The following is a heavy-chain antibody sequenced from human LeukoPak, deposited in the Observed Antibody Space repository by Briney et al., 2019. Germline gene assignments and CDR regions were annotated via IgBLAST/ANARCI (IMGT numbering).Heavy chain of an antibody. CDR1: GGSIRSSYYY. CDR3: ARVPKYFDL. CDR2: IYDSGST. V-gene: IGHV4-39*01. J-gene: IGHJ2*01. Sequence: SETLSLTCTVSGGSIRSSYYYWGWIRQPPGKGLEWIGSIYDSGSTYYNPSLKSRVTISVDTSKNQFSLKLNSVTAADTAVYYCARVPKYFDLWGRGTLVTVSS.